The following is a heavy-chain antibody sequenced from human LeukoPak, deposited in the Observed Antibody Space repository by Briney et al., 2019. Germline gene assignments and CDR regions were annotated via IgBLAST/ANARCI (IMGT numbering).Heavy chain of an antibody. J-gene: IGHJ4*02. CDR1: GFTFSSYA. CDR3: ARLKRDGYNLGGFDY. D-gene: IGHD5-24*01. CDR2: ISGSGGST. V-gene: IGHV3-23*01. Sequence: GGSLRLSCAASGFTFSSYAMSWVRQAPGKGLEWVSAISGSGGSTYYADSVKGRFTISRDNSKNTLYLQMNRLRAEDTAVYYCARLKRDGYNLGGFDYWGQGTLVTVSS.